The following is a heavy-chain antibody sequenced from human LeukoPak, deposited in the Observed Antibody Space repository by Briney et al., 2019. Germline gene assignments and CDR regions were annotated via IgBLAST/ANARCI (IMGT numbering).Heavy chain of an antibody. J-gene: IGHJ4*02. D-gene: IGHD4-23*01. V-gene: IGHV4-4*02. Sequence: SETLSLTCAVSGGSISSSNWWSWVRQPPGKGLEWIGEIYHSGSTNYNPSLKSRVTISVDKSKNQFSLKLSSVTAADAAVYYCATRPYYGGNGDYWGQGTLVTVSS. CDR2: IYHSGST. CDR1: GGSISSSNW. CDR3: ATRPYYGGNGDY.